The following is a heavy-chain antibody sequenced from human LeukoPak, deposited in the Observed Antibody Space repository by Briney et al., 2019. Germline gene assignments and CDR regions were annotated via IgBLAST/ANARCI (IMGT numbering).Heavy chain of an antibody. CDR3: AIDVGASAPDAFDI. CDR2: ISSSSNYI. V-gene: IGHV3-21*01. J-gene: IGHJ3*02. Sequence: GGSLRLSCAASGFTFSTYNMNWVRQAPGKGLEWVSSISSSSNYIYYADSVKGRFTISRDNAKNSLYLQMKNRRAEDTEVYYCAIDVGASAPDAFDIWGKGTMVTVSS. D-gene: IGHD1-26*01. CDR1: GFTFSTYN.